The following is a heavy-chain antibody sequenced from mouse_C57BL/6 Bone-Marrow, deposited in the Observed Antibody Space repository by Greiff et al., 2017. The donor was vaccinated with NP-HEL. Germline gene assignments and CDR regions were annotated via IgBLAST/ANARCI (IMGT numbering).Heavy chain of an antibody. V-gene: IGHV2-9*01. D-gene: IGHD2-3*01. CDR1: GFSLTSYG. CDR3: AKHEIYDGYYGGYAMDY. CDR2: IWGGGST. Sequence: QVQLKESGPGLVAPSQSLSITCTVSGFSLTSYGVDWVRQPPGKGLEWLGVIWGGGSTNYNSAIMSRLSISKDNSKSQIFLKMNSLQTNDTAMYYCAKHEIYDGYYGGYAMDYWGQGTSVTVSS. J-gene: IGHJ4*01.